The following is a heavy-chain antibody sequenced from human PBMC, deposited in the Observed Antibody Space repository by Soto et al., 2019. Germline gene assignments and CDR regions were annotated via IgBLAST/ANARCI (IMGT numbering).Heavy chain of an antibody. CDR2: ITGSSSYI. Sequence: GSLRLACAASGFIFSSHNMNWVRQAPGKGLEWVSSITGSSSYIYYADSVKGRFTISRDNSKNTLYLQMNSLRAEDTAVHYCARDRETTVTTEMGYYYYGMDVWGQGTTVTVSS. V-gene: IGHV3-21*01. CDR3: ARDRETTVTTEMGYYYYGMDV. D-gene: IGHD4-4*01. CDR1: GFIFSSHN. J-gene: IGHJ6*02.